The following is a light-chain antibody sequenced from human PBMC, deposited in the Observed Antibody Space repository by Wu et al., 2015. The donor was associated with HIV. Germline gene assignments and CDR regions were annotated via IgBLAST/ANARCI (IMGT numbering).Light chain of an antibody. V-gene: IGKV3-20*01. CDR3: QQYGSSPPMYT. CDR1: QGVSSSH. Sequence: EIVLTQSPGTLSLSPGERATLSCRASQGVSSSHLAWYQQKPGQAPRLLIYGASSRATGIPDRFSGSGSGTDFTLTISRLEPEDFAMYYCQQYGSSPPMYTFGQGTKLEIK. CDR2: GAS. J-gene: IGKJ2*01.